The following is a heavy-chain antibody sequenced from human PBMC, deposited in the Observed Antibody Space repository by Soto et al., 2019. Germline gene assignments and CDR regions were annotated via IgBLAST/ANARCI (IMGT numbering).Heavy chain of an antibody. Sequence: SETLSLTCTVSGGSISGGGYYWSWIRQHPGTGREWSGYIYYSGNTYYNPSRKSRGTISVATSKTQFSLKLSFGTAADTAGYYCARGGSCSSTSCPTQNHWFDSWGQGTLVTVSS. D-gene: IGHD2-2*03. CDR3: ARGGSCSSTSCPTQNHWFDS. J-gene: IGHJ5*01. CDR2: IYYSGNT. V-gene: IGHV4-31*03. CDR1: GGSISGGGYY.